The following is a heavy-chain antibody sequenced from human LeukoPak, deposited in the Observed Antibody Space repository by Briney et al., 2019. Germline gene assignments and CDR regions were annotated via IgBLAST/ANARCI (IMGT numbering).Heavy chain of an antibody. J-gene: IGHJ3*02. Sequence: GGSLRLSCAASGFTFSNSWMNWVRQAPGKGLVWVSRINRDGSTTTHAESVKGRFTISRDNAKNTLYLQMNSLGAEDTAVYYCARGREYCSSTSCRDAFDIWGLGTMVTVCS. V-gene: IGHV3-74*01. D-gene: IGHD2-2*01. CDR1: GFTFSNSW. CDR2: INRDGSTT. CDR3: ARGREYCSSTSCRDAFDI.